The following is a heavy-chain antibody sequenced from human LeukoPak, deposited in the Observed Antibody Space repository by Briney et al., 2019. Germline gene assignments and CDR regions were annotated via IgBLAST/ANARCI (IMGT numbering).Heavy chain of an antibody. V-gene: IGHV3-30*04. D-gene: IGHD6-19*01. CDR3: AKDEGAVADWYFDL. Sequence: GGSLRLSCAASGFTFSSYAMHWVRQAPGKGLEWVAVISYDGSNKYYADSVKGRFTISRDNSKNTLYLQMNSLRAEDTAVYYRAKDEGAVADWYFDLWGRGTLVTVSS. J-gene: IGHJ2*01. CDR2: ISYDGSNK. CDR1: GFTFSSYA.